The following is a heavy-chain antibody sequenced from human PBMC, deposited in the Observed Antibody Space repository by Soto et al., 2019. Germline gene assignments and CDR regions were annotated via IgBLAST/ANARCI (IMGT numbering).Heavy chain of an antibody. CDR1: GFTFSSYS. J-gene: IGHJ6*02. CDR2: ISSSSSTI. D-gene: IGHD3-3*01. CDR3: ARELFSAVYYTCYSYSGMDV. Sequence: EVQLVESGGGLVQPGGSLRLSCAASGFTFSSYSMNWVRQAPGKGLEWVSYISSSSSTIYYADSVKGRFTISRDNATNSSYMQMNSLRDEDTAVYYCARELFSAVYYTCYSYSGMDVWGQGTTVTVSS. V-gene: IGHV3-48*02.